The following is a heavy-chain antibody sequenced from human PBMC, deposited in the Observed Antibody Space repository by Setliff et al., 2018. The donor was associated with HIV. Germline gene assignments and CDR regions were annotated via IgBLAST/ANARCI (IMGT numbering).Heavy chain of an antibody. CDR3: ARATPSIVAAGDYYHFYMDV. CDR1: GYTFVSSH. Sequence: VASVKVSCKTSGYTFVSSHINWARQATGQGLEWMGWINPNSGDTGLAPKFQGRVTLTSNTSISTAYMQLSSLTSEDTAVYYCARATPSIVAAGDYYHFYMDVWGKGSTVTVS. D-gene: IGHD6-13*01. J-gene: IGHJ6*03. V-gene: IGHV1-8*02. CDR2: INPNSGDT.